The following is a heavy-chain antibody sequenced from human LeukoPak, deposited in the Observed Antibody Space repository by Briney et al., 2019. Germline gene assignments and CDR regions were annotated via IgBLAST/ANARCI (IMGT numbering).Heavy chain of an antibody. D-gene: IGHD5-18*01. CDR2: MNPSSGNT. CDR3: ASGPPGLSYGFDY. CDR1: GYTFTSYD. V-gene: IGHV1-8*01. J-gene: IGHJ4*02. Sequence: ASVKVSCTASGYTFTSYDINWVRQATGQGLEWMGWMNPSSGNTGYAQKFQGRVTMTRNTSISTAYMELSSLRSEATAVYYCASGPPGLSYGFDYWGQGTLVTVSS.